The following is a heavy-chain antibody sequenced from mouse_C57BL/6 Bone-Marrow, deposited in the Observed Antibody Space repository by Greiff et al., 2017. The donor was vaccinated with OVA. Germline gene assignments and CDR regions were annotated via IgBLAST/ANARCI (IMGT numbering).Heavy chain of an antibody. V-gene: IGHV14-4*01. CDR1: GFNIKDDY. D-gene: IGHD2-14*01. CDR2: IDPENGDT. Sequence: EVQGVESGAELVRPGASVKLSCTASGFNIKDDYMHWVKQRPEQGLEWIGWIDPENGDTEYASKFQGKATITADTSSNTAYLQLSSLTSEDTAVYYCTIGSYYFDYWGQGTTLTVSS. CDR3: TIGSYYFDY. J-gene: IGHJ2*01.